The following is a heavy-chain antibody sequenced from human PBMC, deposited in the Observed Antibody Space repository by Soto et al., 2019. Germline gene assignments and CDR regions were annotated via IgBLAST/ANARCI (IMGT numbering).Heavy chain of an antibody. D-gene: IGHD2-21*01. CDR3: ARALCVGEYYIDY. CDR2: INSGDGNT. J-gene: IGHJ4*02. V-gene: IGHV1-3*01. CDR1: GYTFTNYP. Sequence: QVQLVQSGAEVKEPGASLKDSCKASGYTFTNYPMHWVRQAPGQRLEWLGWINSGDGNTKCSPKFQGIVTIARDTSAGTIYMELSRLTLEDTAVYYCARALCVGEYYIDYWGQGTLVTVSS.